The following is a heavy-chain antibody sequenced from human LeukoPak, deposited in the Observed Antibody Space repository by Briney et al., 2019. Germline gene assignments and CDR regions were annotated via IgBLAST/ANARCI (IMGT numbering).Heavy chain of an antibody. J-gene: IGHJ5*02. Sequence: GESLKISCKASGYSFTTHWIGWVRQMPGKGLEWMGIIYPADSDTRYSQSFQGHVTFSADKSINTAYLQWSSLKASDTAIYYCARLGSSGSLSWFDPWGQGTLVTVSS. CDR3: ARLGSSGSLSWFDP. CDR2: IYPADSDT. V-gene: IGHV5-51*01. CDR1: GYSFTTHW. D-gene: IGHD3-10*01.